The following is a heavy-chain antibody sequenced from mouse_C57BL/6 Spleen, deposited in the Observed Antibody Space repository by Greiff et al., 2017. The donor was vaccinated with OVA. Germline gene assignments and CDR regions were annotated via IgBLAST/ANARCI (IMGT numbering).Heavy chain of an antibody. J-gene: IGHJ1*03. Sequence: ESGPGILQSSQTLSLTCSFSGFSLSTSGMGVSWIRQPSGKGLEWLAHIYWDDDKRYNPSLKSRLTISKDTSRNQVFLKITSVDTADTATYYCARVYYYGSSPYWYFDVWGTGTTVTVSS. CDR3: ARVYYYGSSPYWYFDV. D-gene: IGHD1-1*01. V-gene: IGHV8-12*01. CDR2: IYWDDDK. CDR1: GFSLSTSGMG.